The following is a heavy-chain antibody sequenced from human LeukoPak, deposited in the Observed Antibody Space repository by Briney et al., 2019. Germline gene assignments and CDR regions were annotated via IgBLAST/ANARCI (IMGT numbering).Heavy chain of an antibody. CDR3: ARDAMGPLAGYYYVLYFDL. V-gene: IGHV4-34*01. CDR2: INHGGST. Sequence: PSATLSLTCALYGGSFSGYYWSWIRQPPGKGLEWLGEINHGGSTNYNPSLKSRVTISVDTSKNQFSLKLSSVTATDTAVYYCARDAMGPLAGYYYVLYFDLWGRGTLVTVSS. D-gene: IGHD3-22*01. CDR1: GGSFSGYY. J-gene: IGHJ2*01.